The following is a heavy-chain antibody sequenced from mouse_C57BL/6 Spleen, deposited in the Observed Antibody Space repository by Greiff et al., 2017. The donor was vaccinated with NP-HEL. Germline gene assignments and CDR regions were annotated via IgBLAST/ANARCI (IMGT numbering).Heavy chain of an antibody. CDR3: ARRTAQAFDY. CDR1: GFTFSDYY. V-gene: IGHV5-16*01. D-gene: IGHD3-2*02. Sequence: EVQVVESEGGLVQPGSSMKLSCTASGFTFSDYYMAWVRQVPEKGLEWVANINYDGSSTYYLDSLKSRFIISRDNAKNILYLQMSSLKSEDTATYYCARRTAQAFDYWGQGTTLTVSS. J-gene: IGHJ2*01. CDR2: INYDGSST.